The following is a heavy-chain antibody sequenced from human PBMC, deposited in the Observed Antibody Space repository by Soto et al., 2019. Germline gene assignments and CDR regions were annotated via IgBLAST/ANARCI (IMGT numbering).Heavy chain of an antibody. CDR3: ARDRATGTVYYYGMDV. CDR1: GYTFTSYA. D-gene: IGHD1-1*01. V-gene: IGHV1-3*01. Sequence: ASVKVSCKASGYTFTSYAMHWVRQAPGQRLEWMGWINAGNGNTKYSQKFQGRVTITRDTSASTAYMELSSLRSEDTAVYYCARDRATGTVYYYGMDVWGQGTTVTVSS. CDR2: INAGNGNT. J-gene: IGHJ6*02.